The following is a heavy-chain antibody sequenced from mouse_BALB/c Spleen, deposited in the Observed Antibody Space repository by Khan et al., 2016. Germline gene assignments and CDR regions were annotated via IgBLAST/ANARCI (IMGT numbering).Heavy chain of an antibody. CDR2: ISYSGST. V-gene: IGHV3-2*02. J-gene: IGHJ2*01. CDR1: GYSITSDYA. CDR3: GSGAHYFDS. Sequence: EVQLQESGPGLVKPSQSLSLTCTVTGYSITSDYAWNWIRQFPGNKLEWMGYISYSGSTSYNPSLKSRISITRDTSKNQFFLQLNSVTTEDTATYDRGSGAHYFDSWGQGTTLTVAS.